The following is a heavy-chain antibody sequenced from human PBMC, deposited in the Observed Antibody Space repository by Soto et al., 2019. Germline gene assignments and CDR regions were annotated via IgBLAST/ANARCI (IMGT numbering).Heavy chain of an antibody. Sequence: SETLSLTCAVSGDSISSYYCMWIRQPPGKGLESIGYLYYGRSANYNPSLKSRVTLSVDTSTNQFSLKLSSMTAADTAVYYCATYCSGGSCYLDYWGQGTLVTVSS. J-gene: IGHJ4*02. D-gene: IGHD2-15*01. CDR3: ATYCSGGSCYLDY. CDR2: LYYGRSA. CDR1: GDSISSYY. V-gene: IGHV4-59*12.